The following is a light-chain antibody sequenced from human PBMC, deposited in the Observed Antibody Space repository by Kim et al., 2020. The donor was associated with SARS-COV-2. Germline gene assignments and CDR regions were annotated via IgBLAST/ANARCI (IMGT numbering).Light chain of an antibody. J-gene: IGLJ2*01. CDR3: SAWDSSLSAWV. CDR1: STNVGNQG. CDR2: RRN. V-gene: IGLV10-54*01. Sequence: PTATITCHGTSTNVGNQGAAWLQQHQGHPPKLLSNRRNNRPSGISERFSASRSGDTASLTITGLQPEDEADYYCSAWDSSLSAWVFGGGTQLTVL.